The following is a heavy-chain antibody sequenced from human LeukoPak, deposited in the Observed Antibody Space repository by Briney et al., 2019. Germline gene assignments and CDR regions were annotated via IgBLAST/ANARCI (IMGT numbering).Heavy chain of an antibody. V-gene: IGHV4-59*01. Sequence: SETLSLTCTVSGASISNFYWSWIRQPPGKGLEWVGYIHNSGSTNYNPSLKSRVTISLDTSKNQFSLKLSSVTAADTAVYYCARVGNDAFDIWGQGTMVTVSS. CDR3: ARVGNDAFDI. CDR1: GASISNFY. CDR2: IHNSGST. J-gene: IGHJ3*02.